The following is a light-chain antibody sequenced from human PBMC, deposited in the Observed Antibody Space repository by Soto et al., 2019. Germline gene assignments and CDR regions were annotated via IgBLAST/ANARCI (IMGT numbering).Light chain of an antibody. V-gene: IGKV3D-20*02. Sequence: PGERASLSCGASQSISSSFLAWYQQKPGQAPRLLIYGASSRATGIPDRFSGTGSETDFTLTISSLEPEDFAVYYCQQRSNWWTFGQGTKVDIK. J-gene: IGKJ1*01. CDR1: QSISSSF. CDR2: GAS. CDR3: QQRSNWWT.